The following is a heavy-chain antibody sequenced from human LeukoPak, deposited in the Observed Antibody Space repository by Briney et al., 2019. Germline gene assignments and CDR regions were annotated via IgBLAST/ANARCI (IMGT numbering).Heavy chain of an antibody. CDR1: GFTFSDYA. J-gene: IGHJ4*02. CDR3: ARGPDGYNSHFDY. D-gene: IGHD5-24*01. CDR2: IYYDGSKK. V-gene: IGHV3-30-3*01. Sequence: GGSLRLSCVASGFTFSDYAMHWVRQAPGKGLEWVAVIYYDGSKKYYADSVEGRFTISRDNSKNTLYLHMKSLRVEDTAVYYCARGPDGYNSHFDYWGQGTLVTVSS.